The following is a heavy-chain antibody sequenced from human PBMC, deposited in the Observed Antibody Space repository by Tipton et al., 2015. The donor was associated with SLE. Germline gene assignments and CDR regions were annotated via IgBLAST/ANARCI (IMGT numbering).Heavy chain of an antibody. CDR2: IFTSGST. D-gene: IGHD2-15*01. CDR1: GASISSGSYY. V-gene: IGHV4-61*02. Sequence: TLSLTCTVSGASISSGSYYWSWIRQPAGKGLEWIGRIFTSGSTNYNPSLKSRVTISVDTSKNQFSLKLSSVTAADTAVYYCARESVDWYFGLWGRGTLVTVSS. J-gene: IGHJ2*01. CDR3: ARESVDWYFGL.